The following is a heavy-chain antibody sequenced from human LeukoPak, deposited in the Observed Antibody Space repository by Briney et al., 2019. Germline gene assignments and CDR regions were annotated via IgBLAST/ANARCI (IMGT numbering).Heavy chain of an antibody. CDR2: IIPIFGTA. CDR1: GGTFSSYA. V-gene: IGHV1-69*05. J-gene: IGHJ4*02. CDR3: AREPIYYDSSGYYFDY. D-gene: IGHD3-22*01. Sequence: GAPVKVSCKASGGTFSSYAISWLRQAPGQGLEWMGRIIPIFGTANYAQKFQGRVTITTDESTSTAYMELSSLRSEDTAVYYCAREPIYYDSSGYYFDYWGQGTLVTVSS.